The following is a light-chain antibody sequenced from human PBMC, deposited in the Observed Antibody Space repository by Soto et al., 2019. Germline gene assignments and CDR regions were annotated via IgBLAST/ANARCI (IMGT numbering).Light chain of an antibody. CDR2: EVS. J-gene: IGLJ1*01. Sequence: QSALTQPASVSGSPGQSLTISCTGTSSDVGRYDFVSWYQQHPGKVPKVMIYEVSKRPSGVSSRFSGSKSGNMAFLTIYGLQAEDEADYYCCSDACSGIYVFGTGTKLTVL. CDR3: CSDACSGIYV. CDR1: SSDVGRYDF. V-gene: IGLV2-23*02.